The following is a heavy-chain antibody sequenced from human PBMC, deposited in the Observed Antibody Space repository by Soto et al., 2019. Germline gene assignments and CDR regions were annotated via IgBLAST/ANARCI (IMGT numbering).Heavy chain of an antibody. CDR2: ISGSGGST. Sequence: GGSLRLSCAASGFTFSSYAMSWVRQAPGKGLEWVSAISGSGGSTYYADSVKGRFTISRDNSKNTLYLQMNSLRAEDTAVYYCAKDQKSSGWLYYFDYWGQGTLVTVSS. CDR3: AKDQKSSGWLYYFDY. J-gene: IGHJ4*02. CDR1: GFTFSSYA. V-gene: IGHV3-23*01. D-gene: IGHD6-19*01.